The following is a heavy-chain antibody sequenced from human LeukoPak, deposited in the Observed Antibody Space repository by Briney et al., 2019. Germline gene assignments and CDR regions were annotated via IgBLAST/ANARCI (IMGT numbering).Heavy chain of an antibody. CDR2: ISYDGSNK. V-gene: IGHV3-30*03. Sequence: PGGSLTLSCAASGFTFSSYGMHWVRQAPGKGLEWVAVISYDGSNKYYADSVKGRFSISRDNSIDTLFLQMKSLRPDDAAVFYCARGGSYGSQDYFMDVWGTGTTVTVSS. CDR1: GFTFSSYG. CDR3: ARGGSYGSQDYFMDV. J-gene: IGHJ6*03. D-gene: IGHD3-10*01.